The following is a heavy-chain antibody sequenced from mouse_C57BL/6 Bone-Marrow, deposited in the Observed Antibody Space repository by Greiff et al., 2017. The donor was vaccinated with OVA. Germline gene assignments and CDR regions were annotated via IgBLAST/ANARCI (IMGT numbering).Heavy chain of an antibody. CDR2: IDPEDGET. V-gene: IGHV14-2*01. D-gene: IGHD2-4*01. Sequence: VQLKESGAELVKPGASVKLSCTASGFNIKDYYMHWVTQRTEQGLEWIGRIDPEDGETKYDPKFQGKATITADTSSNTAYLQLSSLTSEDTAVYYCARSHYDEAWFAYWGQGTLVTVSA. CDR1: GFNIKDYY. CDR3: ARSHYDEAWFAY. J-gene: IGHJ3*01.